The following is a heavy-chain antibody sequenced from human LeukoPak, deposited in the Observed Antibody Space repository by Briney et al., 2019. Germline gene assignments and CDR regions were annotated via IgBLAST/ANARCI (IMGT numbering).Heavy chain of an antibody. V-gene: IGHV3-33*01. CDR2: IWYDGSNK. CDR1: GFTFSSYG. J-gene: IGHJ4*02. Sequence: PGGSLRLSCAASGFTFSSYGMHWVRQAPGKGLEWVAVIWYDGSNKYYADSVKGRFTISRDNSKNTLYLQMNSLRAEDTAVYYCARDCLGPAALDDSSGYTDYWGQGTLVTVSS. CDR3: ARDCLGPAALDDSSGYTDY. D-gene: IGHD3-22*01.